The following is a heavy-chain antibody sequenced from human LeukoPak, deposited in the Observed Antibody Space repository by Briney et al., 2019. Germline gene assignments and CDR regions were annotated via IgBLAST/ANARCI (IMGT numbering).Heavy chain of an antibody. D-gene: IGHD3-22*01. Sequence: SETLSLTCTVSGYSISSGYYWGWIQQPPGKGLEWIGSIYHSGSTYYNPSLKSRVTISVDTSKNQFSLKLSSVTAADTAVYYCATVIPTYYYDSSGYYHDAFHIWGQGTMVTVSS. CDR2: IYHSGST. J-gene: IGHJ3*02. V-gene: IGHV4-38-2*02. CDR1: GYSISSGYY. CDR3: ATVIPTYYYDSSGYYHDAFHI.